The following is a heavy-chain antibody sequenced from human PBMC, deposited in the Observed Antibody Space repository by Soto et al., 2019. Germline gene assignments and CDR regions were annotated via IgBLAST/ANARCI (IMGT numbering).Heavy chain of an antibody. J-gene: IGHJ6*02. Sequence: ASVKVSCKASGYTFTSYGISWVRQAPGQGLEWMGWISAYNGNTNYAQKLQGRVTMTTDTSTSTAYMELRSLRSDDTAVYYCARLVTATRNYYYGMDVWGQGTTVTVYS. CDR2: ISAYNGNT. D-gene: IGHD1-20*01. CDR3: ARLVTATRNYYYGMDV. V-gene: IGHV1-18*04. CDR1: GYTFTSYG.